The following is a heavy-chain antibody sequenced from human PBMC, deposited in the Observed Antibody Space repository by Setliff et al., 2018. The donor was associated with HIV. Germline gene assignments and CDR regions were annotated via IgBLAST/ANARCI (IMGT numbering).Heavy chain of an antibody. CDR2: INHSGST. V-gene: IGHV4-34*01. D-gene: IGHD4-17*01. CDR3: ARDSPLDYGDYYFDY. CDR1: GGSFSGYY. J-gene: IGHJ4*02. Sequence: SETLSLTCAVYGGSFSGYYWSWIRQPPGKGLEWIGEINHSGSTNYNPSLKSRVTMSVDMSKNQFSLKVNSVTAADTAVYYCARDSPLDYGDYYFDYWGRGTLVTVSS.